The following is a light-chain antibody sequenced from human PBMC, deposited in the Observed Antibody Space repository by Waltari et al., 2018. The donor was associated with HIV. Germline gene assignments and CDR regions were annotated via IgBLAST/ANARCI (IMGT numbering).Light chain of an antibody. CDR3: QSYDYTIQV. Sequence: FILTQPHSVSESPGKTVIISCTRNSGYIASKSVQWYQQRPGSAPTPVIYEDNRRPSGVPDRFSGSIDSASNSAFLTISGLKTEDEAAYYCQSYDYTIQVFGGGTKLTVL. CDR2: EDN. V-gene: IGLV6-57*04. CDR1: SGYIASKS. J-gene: IGLJ3*02.